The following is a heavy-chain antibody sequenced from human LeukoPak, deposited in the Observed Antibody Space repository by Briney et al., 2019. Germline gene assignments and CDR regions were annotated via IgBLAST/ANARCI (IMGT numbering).Heavy chain of an antibody. CDR1: GGTFSSNA. Sequence: ASVKVSCKASGGTFSSNAISWVRQAPGQELEWMGRIIPILGIANYAQKFQGRVTITADKSTSTAYMELSSLRSEDTAVYYCARVTTSGMDVWGQGTTVTVSS. CDR2: IIPILGIA. J-gene: IGHJ6*02. V-gene: IGHV1-69*04. CDR3: ARVTTSGMDV. D-gene: IGHD1-1*01.